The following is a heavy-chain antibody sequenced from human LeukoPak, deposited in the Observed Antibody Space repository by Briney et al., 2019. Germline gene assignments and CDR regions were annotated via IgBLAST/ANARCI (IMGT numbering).Heavy chain of an antibody. J-gene: IGHJ6*03. CDR2: ISYDGSNK. Sequence: PGGSLRLSCAASGFTFSSYGMHWVRQAPGKGLEWVAVISYDGSNKYYADSVKGRFTISRDNSKNTLYLQMNSLRAEDTAVYYCAKDPQAVTVAWDYYMDVWGKGTTVTISS. V-gene: IGHV3-30*18. CDR1: GFTFSSYG. D-gene: IGHD2-21*02. CDR3: AKDPQAVTVAWDYYMDV.